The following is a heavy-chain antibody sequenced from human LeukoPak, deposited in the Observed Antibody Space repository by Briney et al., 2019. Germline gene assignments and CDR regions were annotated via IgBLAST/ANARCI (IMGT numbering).Heavy chain of an antibody. D-gene: IGHD6-13*01. V-gene: IGHV4-31*03. CDR2: IYYSGST. J-gene: IGHJ4*02. CDR3: ARTGELRQLFPFDY. Sequence: PSETLSLTCTVSGGSISSGGYYWSWIRQHPGKGLEWIGYIYYSGSTYYNPSLKSRVTISVDTSKNQFSLKLSSVTAADTAVYYCARTGELRQLFPFDYWGQGTLVTVSS. CDR1: GGSISSGGYY.